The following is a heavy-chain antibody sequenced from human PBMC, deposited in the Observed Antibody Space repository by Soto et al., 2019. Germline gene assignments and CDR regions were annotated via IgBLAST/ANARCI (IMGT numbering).Heavy chain of an antibody. D-gene: IGHD1-26*01. CDR2: ISYDGSNK. Sequence: GGSLRLSCAASGFTFSSYAMHWVRQAPGKGLEWVAVISYDGSNKYYADSVKGRFTISRVNSKNTLYLQMNSLRAEDTAVYYCARAGPRGSYYYYGMDVGGQGTTVTGSS. CDR1: GFTFSSYA. CDR3: ARAGPRGSYYYYGMDV. V-gene: IGHV3-30-3*01. J-gene: IGHJ6*02.